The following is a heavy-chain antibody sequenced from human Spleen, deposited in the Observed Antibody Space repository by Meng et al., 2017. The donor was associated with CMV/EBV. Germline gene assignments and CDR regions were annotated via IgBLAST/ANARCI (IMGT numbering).Heavy chain of an antibody. J-gene: IGHJ5*02. V-gene: IGHV1-8*02. CDR2: MNPNSGNT. D-gene: IGHD2-15*01. CDR3: ARGRGRRDNWFDP. CDR1: GYTFSDYF. Sequence: ASVKVSCKASGYTFSDYFMHWVRQAPGQGLEWMGWMNPNSGNTGYAQKFQGRVTMTRNTSISTAYMELSSLRSEDTAVYYCARGRGRRDNWFDPWGQGTLVTVSS.